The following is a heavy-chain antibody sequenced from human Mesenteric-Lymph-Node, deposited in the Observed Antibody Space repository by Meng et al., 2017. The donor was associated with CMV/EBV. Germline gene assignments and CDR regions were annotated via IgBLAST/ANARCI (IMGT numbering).Heavy chain of an antibody. J-gene: IGHJ6*02. Sequence: SVKVSCKASGNTFSSYAISWVRQAPGQGLEWMGGIIPIFGTANYAQKFQGRVTITTDESTSTAYMELSSLRSEDTAVYYCATRYDFWSGYQNYYYYGMDVWGQGTTVTVSS. CDR2: IIPIFGTA. V-gene: IGHV1-69*05. CDR1: GNTFSSYA. CDR3: ATRYDFWSGYQNYYYYGMDV. D-gene: IGHD3-3*01.